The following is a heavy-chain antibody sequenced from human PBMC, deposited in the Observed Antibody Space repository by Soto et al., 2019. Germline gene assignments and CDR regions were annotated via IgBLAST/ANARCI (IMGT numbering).Heavy chain of an antibody. CDR3: ARQERFGNSFDP. V-gene: IGHV4-39*01. J-gene: IGHJ5*02. CDR2: IHHSGNI. D-gene: IGHD3-10*01. CDR1: GGPIFSSSYY. Sequence: SETLSLTCTVSGGPIFSSSYYWGWIRQPPGKELEWIGYIHHSGNIQYNPSLKSRVTISVDTSKNQFSLKLSSVTAADTALYYCARQERFGNSFDPWGQGTLVTVSS.